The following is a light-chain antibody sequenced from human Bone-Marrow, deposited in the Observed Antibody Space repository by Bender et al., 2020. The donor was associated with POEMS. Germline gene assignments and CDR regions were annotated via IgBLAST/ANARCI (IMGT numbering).Light chain of an antibody. J-gene: IGLJ3*02. CDR3: SACDDSLSGWV. CDR2: YDD. V-gene: IGLV1-36*01. CDR1: SSNIGNHG. Sequence: QSVVTQPLSLSEAPRQRVTISCSGSSSNIGNHGVNWHQQLPGEAPKLLIYYDDLLPPGVSGRFSPSKSGTSASLAISELQSEDEALYYCSACDDSLSGWVFGRGTKLTVL.